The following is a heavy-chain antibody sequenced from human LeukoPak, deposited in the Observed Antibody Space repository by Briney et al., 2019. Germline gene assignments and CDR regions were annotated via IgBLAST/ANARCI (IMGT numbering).Heavy chain of an antibody. CDR2: MYSRGDT. CDR3: ARDAPQVPAAGVLAS. D-gene: IGHD6-13*01. V-gene: IGHV3-53*01. J-gene: IGHJ5*02. CDR1: GFTVSDNY. Sequence: GGSLRLSCAASGFTVSDNYMSWVRQAPGKGLEWVSVMYSRGDTYYANSVKGRFTFSRDISKNTLYLQMDGLRNEDTAMYYCARDAPQVPAAGVLASWGQGTLVIVSS.